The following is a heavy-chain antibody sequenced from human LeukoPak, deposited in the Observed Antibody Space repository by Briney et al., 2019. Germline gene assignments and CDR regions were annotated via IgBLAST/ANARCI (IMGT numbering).Heavy chain of an antibody. V-gene: IGHV3-21*01. CDR1: GFTFSNYI. Sequence: GGSLRLSCAASGFTFSNYIMNWVRQAPGKGLEWVSSISNSGSDTHHADSVKGRFTISRDNAKTSLYLQMNSLRAEDTAVYYCARSLPVAAGTGPMDVWGKGTTVTVSS. J-gene: IGHJ6*03. CDR3: ARSLPVAAGTGPMDV. CDR2: ISNSGSDT. D-gene: IGHD6-13*01.